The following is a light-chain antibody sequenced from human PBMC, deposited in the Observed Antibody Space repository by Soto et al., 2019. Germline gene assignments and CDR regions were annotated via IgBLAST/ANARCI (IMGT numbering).Light chain of an antibody. J-gene: IGLJ3*02. CDR3: NSYTSSSTSV. Sequence: QLVLTQPASVSGSPGQSITISCTGTSSDVGGYNYVSWYQQPPGKAPKLIIYEVSNRPSGVSTRFSGSKSGNTASLTISGLQAEDEADYYCNSYTSSSTSVFGGGTKLTVL. CDR2: EVS. V-gene: IGLV2-14*01. CDR1: SSDVGGYNY.